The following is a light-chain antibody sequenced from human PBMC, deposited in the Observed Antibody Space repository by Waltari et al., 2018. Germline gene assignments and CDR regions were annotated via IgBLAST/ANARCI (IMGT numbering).Light chain of an antibody. V-gene: IGKV3-15*01. J-gene: IGKJ4*01. CDR1: QSMSNN. CDR3: QQYNKWPIT. CDR2: DAS. Sequence: EIVLTQSPATLSVSPGERATLSCRASQSMSNNLAWYQQKPRQAPRLFIYDASTRAADTPARCSGSGSGTEFTLTISSLQSEDSAVYYCQQYNKWPITIGGGTKVEIK.